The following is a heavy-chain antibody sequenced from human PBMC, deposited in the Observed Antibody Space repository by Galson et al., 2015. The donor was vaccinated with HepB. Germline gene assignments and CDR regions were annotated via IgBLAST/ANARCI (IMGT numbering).Heavy chain of an antibody. V-gene: IGHV3-7*03. CDR1: GFTFSSYW. Sequence: SLRLSCAASGFTFSSYWMSWVRQAPGKGLEWVANIKQDGSEKYYVDSVKGRFTISRDNAKNSLYLQMNSLRAEDTAVYYCARDRSSSSWYAPFDYWGQGTLVTVSS. CDR3: ARDRSSSSWYAPFDY. CDR2: IKQDGSEK. D-gene: IGHD6-13*01. J-gene: IGHJ4*02.